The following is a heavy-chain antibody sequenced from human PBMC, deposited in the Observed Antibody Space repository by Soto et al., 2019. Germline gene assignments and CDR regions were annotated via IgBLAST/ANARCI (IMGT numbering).Heavy chain of an antibody. CDR2: IIPIFGTA. J-gene: IGHJ6*02. V-gene: IGHV1-69*13. D-gene: IGHD1-20*01. CDR3: ARVVSNYYYYGMDV. Sequence: SVKVSCKASGGTFSSYTISWVRQAPGQGLEWMGGIIPIFGTANYAQKFQGRVTITADESTSTAYMELSSLRSEDTAVYYCARVVSNYYYYGMDVWGQGTTVTVSS. CDR1: GGTFSSYT.